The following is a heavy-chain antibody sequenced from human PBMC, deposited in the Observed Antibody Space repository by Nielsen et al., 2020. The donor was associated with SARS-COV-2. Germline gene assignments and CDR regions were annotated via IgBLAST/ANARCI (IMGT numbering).Heavy chain of an antibody. CDR3: ARGTEGYCGGDCYYFDY. D-gene: IGHD2-21*02. J-gene: IGHJ4*02. Sequence: GESLKISCAAPGFTFSDYYMSWIRQAPGKGLEWVSYISSSSSYTNYADSVKGRFTISRDNAKNSLYLQMNSLRADDTAVHYCARGTEGYCGGDCYYFDYWGQGTLVTVSS. V-gene: IGHV3-11*05. CDR1: GFTFSDYY. CDR2: ISSSSSYT.